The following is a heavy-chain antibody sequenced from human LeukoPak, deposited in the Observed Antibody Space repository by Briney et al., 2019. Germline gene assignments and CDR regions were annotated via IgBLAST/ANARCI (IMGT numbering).Heavy chain of an antibody. CDR2: ISGSGGST. CDR1: GFTFSSYA. J-gene: IGHJ4*02. Sequence: GGSLRLSCAASGFTFSSYAMSWVRQAPGKGLEWVTAISGSGGSTYYADSVKGRFTISRDNSKNTLYLQMNSLRAEDTAVYYCAKGGSSWYPGYYFDYWGQGTLVTVSS. CDR3: AKGGSSWYPGYYFDY. V-gene: IGHV3-23*01. D-gene: IGHD6-13*01.